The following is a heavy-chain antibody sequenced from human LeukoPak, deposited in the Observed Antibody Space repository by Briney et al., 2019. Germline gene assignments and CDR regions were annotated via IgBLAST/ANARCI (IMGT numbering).Heavy chain of an antibody. CDR3: ARTDRQYSGGTEDY. CDR2: IYTTGNT. J-gene: IGHJ4*02. CDR1: GGTVKSYY. D-gene: IGHD5-12*01. V-gene: IGHV4-4*07. Sequence: SETLSLTCTVSGGTVKSYYWTWIRQPAGRGLEWIGRIYTTGNTNYNPSLKSRVTMSVDTSKNQFSLNLNFVTAADTAVYYCARTDRQYSGGTEDYWGQGTLVTVSS.